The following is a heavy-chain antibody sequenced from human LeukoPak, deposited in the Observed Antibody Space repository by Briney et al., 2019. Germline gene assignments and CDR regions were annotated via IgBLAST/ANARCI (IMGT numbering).Heavy chain of an antibody. Sequence: SETLSLTCSVSGGSISGRRYYWGWIRQPPGRGLEWIGSIHYDGATNYNPSLKSRVTISVDTSKNQFSLKLSSVTAADTAVYYCASYGGNSEYAYWGQGTLVTVSS. D-gene: IGHD4-23*01. J-gene: IGHJ4*02. CDR2: IHYDGAT. CDR1: GGSISGRRYY. V-gene: IGHV4-39*07. CDR3: ASYGGNSEYAY.